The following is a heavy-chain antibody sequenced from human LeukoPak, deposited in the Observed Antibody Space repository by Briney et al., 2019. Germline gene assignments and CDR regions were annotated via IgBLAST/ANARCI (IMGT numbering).Heavy chain of an antibody. CDR3: ARLDIPSDIVVVASAHFDH. CDR2: IYPDDSDT. J-gene: IGHJ4*02. Sequence: GESLKISCKGSGYSFIDYWIVWVRPMPGNGLEWMGIIYPDDSDTRYNPSFEGQVTISADKSISTAYLQWSSLRASDSAMYYCARLDIPSDIVVVASAHFDHWGQGTLVTVSS. CDR1: GYSFIDYW. D-gene: IGHD2-2*01. V-gene: IGHV5-51*01.